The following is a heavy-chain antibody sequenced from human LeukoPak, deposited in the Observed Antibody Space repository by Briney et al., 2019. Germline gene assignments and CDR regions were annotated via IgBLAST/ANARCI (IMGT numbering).Heavy chain of an antibody. V-gene: IGHV1-18*01. CDR1: GYMFYTFG. D-gene: IGHD5-12*01. J-gene: IGHJ4*02. CDR3: ARGPPFSGF. CDR2: ISADNGDP. Sequence: ASVKVSCKASGYMFYTFGMTWVRQAPGQGLEWMEWISADNGDPNYAQKFQGRVTMTTDTSTSTAYMELRSLRSDDTAVYYCARGPPFSGFWGQGTLVTVSS.